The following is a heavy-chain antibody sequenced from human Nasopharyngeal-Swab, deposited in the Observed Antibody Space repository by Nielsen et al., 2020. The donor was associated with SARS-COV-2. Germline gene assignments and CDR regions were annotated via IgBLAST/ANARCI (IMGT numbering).Heavy chain of an antibody. CDR3: ARILTIFGVVASYYFDY. J-gene: IGHJ4*02. D-gene: IGHD3-3*01. Sequence: SETLSLTCTVSGASISSYYWSWIRQLPGKGLEWIGYIYYSGSTNYNPSLKSRVTISVDTSKNQFSLKLSSVTDADTAVYYCARILTIFGVVASYYFDYWGQGTLVTVSS. CDR2: IYYSGST. CDR1: GASISSYY. V-gene: IGHV4-59*01.